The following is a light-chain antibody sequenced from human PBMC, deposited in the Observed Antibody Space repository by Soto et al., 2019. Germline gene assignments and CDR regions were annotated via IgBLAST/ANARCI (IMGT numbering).Light chain of an antibody. Sequence: QSVLTQPPSVSGAPGQRVTISCTGSTSNIGARFDVHWYQQLPGTAPKVLIFGNTNRPSGVPDRFSGSKSGTSASLAITGLQAEDEADYYCQSYDSSLRGPVFGGGTKLTVL. CDR1: TSNIGARFD. CDR2: GNT. V-gene: IGLV1-40*01. J-gene: IGLJ3*02. CDR3: QSYDSSLRGPV.